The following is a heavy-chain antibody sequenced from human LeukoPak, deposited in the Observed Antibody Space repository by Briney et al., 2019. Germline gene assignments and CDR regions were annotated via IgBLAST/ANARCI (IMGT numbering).Heavy chain of an antibody. V-gene: IGHV1-2*02. J-gene: IGHJ4*02. CDR2: INPNINGT. Sequence: ASVKVSCKASGYTFTGYYIHWVRQAPGQGLEWMGWINPNINGTNYAQKFQGRVTMTRDTSISTAYMELSRLRSDDTAVYYCARDWGCSSTSCPAHLFDYWGQGTLVTVSS. D-gene: IGHD2-2*01. CDR1: GYTFTGYY. CDR3: ARDWGCSSTSCPAHLFDY.